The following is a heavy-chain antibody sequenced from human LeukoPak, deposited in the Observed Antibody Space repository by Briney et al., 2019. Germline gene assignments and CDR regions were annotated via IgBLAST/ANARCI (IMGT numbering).Heavy chain of an antibody. V-gene: IGHV4-61*02. CDR1: GGSISSGTYY. CDR3: ARGVYDFYYMDV. CDR2: IYTSGST. D-gene: IGHD3-3*01. Sequence: SQTLSLTCTVSGGSISSGTYYWRWIRQPAGKGLEWIGRIYTSGSTNYNPSLKSRVTISVNTSKNQFSLKLSSVTAADTAVYYCARGVYDFYYMDVWGKGTTVTVSS. J-gene: IGHJ6*03.